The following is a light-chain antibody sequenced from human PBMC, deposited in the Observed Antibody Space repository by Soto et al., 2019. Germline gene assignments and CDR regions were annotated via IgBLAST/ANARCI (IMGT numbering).Light chain of an antibody. J-gene: IGKJ2*01. Sequence: EIVLTQSPGTLSLSPGERASLSCRASQSISTSYLAWYQQKPGQAPRLLIYTTSSRAAGIPDRFSGSGSGTDFTLTISILEPEDFAVYYCQQFGDSPPYTFGQGTTLEIK. CDR3: QQFGDSPPYT. CDR2: TTS. CDR1: QSISTSY. V-gene: IGKV3-20*01.